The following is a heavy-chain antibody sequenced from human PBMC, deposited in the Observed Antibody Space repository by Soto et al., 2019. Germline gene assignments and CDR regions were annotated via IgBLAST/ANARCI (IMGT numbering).Heavy chain of an antibody. D-gene: IGHD3-10*01. CDR2: ISAYNGNT. CDR1: GYTFTSYG. CDR3: ARESPYDGSGRDFDY. Sequence: ASVKVSCKASGYTFTSYGISWVRQAPGQGLEWMGWISAYNGNTNYAQKLQGRVTMTTDTSTSTAYMELRSLRSDDTAVYYCARESPYDGSGRDFDYWGQGTLVTVSS. J-gene: IGHJ4*02. V-gene: IGHV1-18*01.